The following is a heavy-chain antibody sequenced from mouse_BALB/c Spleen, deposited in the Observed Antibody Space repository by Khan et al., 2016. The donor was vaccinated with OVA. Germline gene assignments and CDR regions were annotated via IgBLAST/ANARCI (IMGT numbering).Heavy chain of an antibody. J-gene: IGHJ2*01. CDR2: INPPSGYT. CDR1: GYTFTTYW. Sequence: VQLQESGAELAKPGASVKMSCKASGYTFTTYWMHWVKQRPGQGLEWIGYINPPSGYTDYNEKFKDRATLSADKSSSTAYMQLSSLTSEDSAVDYGTRDRIDYWGQGTTLTVSS. CDR3: TRDRIDY. V-gene: IGHV1-7*01.